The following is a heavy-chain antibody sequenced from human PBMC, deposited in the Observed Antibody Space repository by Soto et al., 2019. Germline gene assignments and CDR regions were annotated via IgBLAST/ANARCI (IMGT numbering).Heavy chain of an antibody. CDR1: GDSISSRSYY. CDR2: IYYSGST. V-gene: IGHV4-39*01. Sequence: PSETLSLTCTVTGDSISSRSYYWGWIRQPPGKGLEWIGSIYYSGSTYINPSLRSRVSMSIDTSKDQFSLKPKSVTAADTALYFCARQRTSVVTQAYFDVWGQGTLVTVSS. J-gene: IGHJ4*02. D-gene: IGHD2-21*02. CDR3: ARQRTSVVTQAYFDV.